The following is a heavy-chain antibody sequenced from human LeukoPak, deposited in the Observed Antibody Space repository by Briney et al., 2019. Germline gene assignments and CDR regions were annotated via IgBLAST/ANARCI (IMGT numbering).Heavy chain of an antibody. D-gene: IGHD3-9*01. Sequence: GGSLRLSCAASGFTFRDYNMNWVRQAPGKGLEWASYITDSGSTIHYADSVNGRFTISRDNAKNSLYLQMNSLRAEDSAVYYCARSIGLTGGGVDVWGRGTTVTVSS. CDR3: ARSIGLTGGGVDV. J-gene: IGHJ6*02. V-gene: IGHV3-11*01. CDR2: ITDSGSTI. CDR1: GFTFRDYN.